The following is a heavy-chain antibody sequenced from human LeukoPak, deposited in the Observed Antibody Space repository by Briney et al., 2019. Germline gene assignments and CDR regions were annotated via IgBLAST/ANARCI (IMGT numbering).Heavy chain of an antibody. V-gene: IGHV1-2*02. J-gene: IGHJ6*02. D-gene: IGHD4-17*01. CDR2: INPNSGGT. Sequence: GASVKVSCKASGYTFTGYYMHWVRQAPGQGLEWMGWINPNSGGTNYAQKFQGRVTMTRDTSISTAYMELSRLRSDDTAVYYCARGLGTTVTSTYYGMGVWGQGTTVTVSS. CDR1: GYTFTGYY. CDR3: ARGLGTTVTSTYYGMGV.